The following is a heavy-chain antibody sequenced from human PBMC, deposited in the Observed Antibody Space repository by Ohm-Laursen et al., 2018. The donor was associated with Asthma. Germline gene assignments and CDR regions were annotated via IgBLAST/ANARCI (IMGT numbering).Heavy chain of an antibody. CDR3: AKVKWELPSFDY. Sequence: GSLRLSCAASGFTFSSYAMSWVRQAPGKGLEWVSAISGSGGSTYYADSVKGRFTISRDNSKNTLYLQMNSLRAEDTAVYYCAKVKWELPSFDYWGQGTLVTVSS. V-gene: IGHV3-23*01. CDR1: GFTFSSYA. D-gene: IGHD1-26*01. J-gene: IGHJ4*02. CDR2: ISGSGGST.